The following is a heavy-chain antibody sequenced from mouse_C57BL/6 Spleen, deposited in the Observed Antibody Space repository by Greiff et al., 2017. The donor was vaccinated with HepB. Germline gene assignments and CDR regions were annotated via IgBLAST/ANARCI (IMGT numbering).Heavy chain of an antibody. D-gene: IGHD2-10*02. CDR3: ARGEYGNLYRYFDV. Sequence: QVHVKQPGAELVKPGASVKLSCKASGYTFTSYWMHWVKQRPGRGLEWIGRIDPNSGGTKYNEKFKSKATLTVDKPSSTAYMQLSSLTSEDSAVYYCARGEYGNLYRYFDVWGTGTTVTVSS. CDR2: IDPNSGGT. CDR1: GYTFTSYW. J-gene: IGHJ1*03. V-gene: IGHV1-72*01.